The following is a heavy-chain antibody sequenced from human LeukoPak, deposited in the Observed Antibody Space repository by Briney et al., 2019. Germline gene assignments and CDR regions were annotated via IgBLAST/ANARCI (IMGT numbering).Heavy chain of an antibody. CDR1: GGSVSSGSYY. Sequence: SETLSLTCTVSGGSVSSGSYYWSWIRQPPGKGLEWIGYIYYSGSTNYNPSLKSRVTISVDTSKNQFSLKLSSVTAADTAVYYCARGEEYVWGSYRYVVYFDYWGQGTLVTVSS. D-gene: IGHD3-16*02. V-gene: IGHV4-61*01. CDR2: IYYSGST. J-gene: IGHJ4*02. CDR3: ARGEEYVWGSYRYVVYFDY.